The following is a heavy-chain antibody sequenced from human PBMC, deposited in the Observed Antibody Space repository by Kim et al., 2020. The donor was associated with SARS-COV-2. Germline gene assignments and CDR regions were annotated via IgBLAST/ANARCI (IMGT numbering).Heavy chain of an antibody. Sequence: SETLSLTCTVSGGSISSSSYYWGWIRQPPGKGLEWIGSIYYSGSTYYNPSLKSRVTISVDTSKNQFSLKLSSVTAADTAVYYCARHKAVLLKAFDIWGQGTMVTVSS. CDR1: GGSISSSSYY. CDR3: ARHKAVLLKAFDI. CDR2: IYYSGST. V-gene: IGHV4-39*01. J-gene: IGHJ3*02. D-gene: IGHD3-10*01.